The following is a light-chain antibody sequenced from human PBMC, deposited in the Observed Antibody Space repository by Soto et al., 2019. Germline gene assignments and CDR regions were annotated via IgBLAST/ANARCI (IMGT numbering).Light chain of an antibody. V-gene: IGKV4-1*01. J-gene: IGKJ5*01. CDR1: QSVLYSSNNKNY. CDR2: WAS. Sequence: DIVMTQSPDSLAVSLGERATINCKSSQSVLYSSNNKNYLAWYQQKSGQPPKLLIYWASTRESGVPDRFSGSESGTDFTLTISSLQAEDVAVYYCQHYYSTPFTFGQGTRLEIK. CDR3: QHYYSTPFT.